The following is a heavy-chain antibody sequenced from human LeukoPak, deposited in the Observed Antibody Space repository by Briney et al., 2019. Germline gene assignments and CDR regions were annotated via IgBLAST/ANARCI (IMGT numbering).Heavy chain of an antibody. D-gene: IGHD3-10*01. Sequence: GGSLRLSCAASGFTFSSYSMNWVRHAPGTGLEWVSSISSSSATIYYADSVKGRFTISRDNAKNSVYVQMTSLRDEDTAVYYCARGNYGCFDFWGQGTLVTVSS. CDR2: ISSSSATI. CDR1: GFTFSSYS. V-gene: IGHV3-48*02. CDR3: ARGNYGCFDF. J-gene: IGHJ4*02.